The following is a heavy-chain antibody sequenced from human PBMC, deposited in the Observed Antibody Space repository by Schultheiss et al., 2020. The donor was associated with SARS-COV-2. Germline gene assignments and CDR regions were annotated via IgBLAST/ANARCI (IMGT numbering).Heavy chain of an antibody. CDR1: GGTFSSYA. V-gene: IGHV1-69*10. J-gene: IGHJ6*02. D-gene: IGHD2-21*02. CDR3: ARDFVVVTATRHLYYYYGMDV. Sequence: SVKVSCKASGGTFSSYAISWVRQAPGQGLEWMGGIIPILGIANYAQKFQGRVTITADKSTSTAYMELNSLRAEDTAVYYCARDFVVVTATRHLYYYYGMDVWGQGTTVTVSS. CDR2: IIPILGIA.